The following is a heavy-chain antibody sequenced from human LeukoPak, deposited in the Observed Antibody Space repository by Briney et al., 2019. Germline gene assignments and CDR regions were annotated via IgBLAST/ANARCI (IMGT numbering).Heavy chain of an antibody. D-gene: IGHD4-17*01. CDR1: GFTFNNYA. CDR3: ARDYADYVGYFFFDY. Sequence: GGSLRLSCAASGFTFNNYAMNCGRHAPRKGLEWVSSISGGGATTYYADSAKGRFTISRDNSQNTLYLQMNSLRAEDTAVYYCARDYADYVGYFFFDYWGQGTLVTASS. J-gene: IGHJ4*02. CDR2: ISGGGATT. V-gene: IGHV3-23*01.